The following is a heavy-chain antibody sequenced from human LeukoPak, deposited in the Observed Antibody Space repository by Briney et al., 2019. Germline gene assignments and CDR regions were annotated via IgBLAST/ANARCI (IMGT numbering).Heavy chain of an antibody. CDR2: ISYDGSNR. V-gene: IGHV3-30*17. J-gene: IGHJ4*02. Sequence: GGSLRLSCAASGFTFRSYAIFWVRQAPGKGLEWVAVISYDGSNRYYADPVKGRFTISRDNSKNTLSLQMNSLRPEDTAVYYCARGSAYYYHSSGYSPFDYWGQGTLVTVSS. CDR1: GFTFRSYA. D-gene: IGHD3-22*01. CDR3: ARGSAYYYHSSGYSPFDY.